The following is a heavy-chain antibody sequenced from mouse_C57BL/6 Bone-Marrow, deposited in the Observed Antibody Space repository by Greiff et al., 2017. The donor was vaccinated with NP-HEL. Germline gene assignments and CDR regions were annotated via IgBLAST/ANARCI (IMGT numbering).Heavy chain of an antibody. CDR2: IDPENGDT. Sequence: EVKLMESGAELVRPGASVKLSCTASGFNIKDDYMHWVKQRPEQGLEWIGWIDPENGDTEYASKFQGKATITADTSSNTAYLQLSSLTSEDTAVYYCTFRAWFAYWGQGTLVTVSA. V-gene: IGHV14-4*01. CDR1: GFNIKDDY. CDR3: TFRAWFAY. J-gene: IGHJ3*01.